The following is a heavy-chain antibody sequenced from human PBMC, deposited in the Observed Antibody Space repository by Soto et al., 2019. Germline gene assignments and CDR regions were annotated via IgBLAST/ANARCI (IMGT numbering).Heavy chain of an antibody. CDR3: ARDGYSTSSDWPWFDP. V-gene: IGHV3-21*01. CDR1: GFTFSSYA. D-gene: IGHD6-6*01. Sequence: GGSLRLSCTASGFTFSSYAMNWVRQAPGKGLEWVSTITNTGGDKIYADSVKGRFTISRDNAKNSLYLQMDSLRDEDTAVYYCARDGYSTSSDWPWFDPWGQGIQVTVSS. J-gene: IGHJ5*02. CDR2: ITNTGGDK.